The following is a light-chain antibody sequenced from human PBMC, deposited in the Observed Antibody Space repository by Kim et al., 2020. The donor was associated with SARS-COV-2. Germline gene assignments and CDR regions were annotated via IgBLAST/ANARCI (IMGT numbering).Light chain of an antibody. CDR1: QSIGGIY. Sequence: LSPGERATLSCRASQSIGGIYLAWYQQKPGQAPSLLIYDAYSRATGIPDRFSGSGSGTAFTLTITRLEPEDFAVYYCRQYGSSPNTFGGGTRVEI. V-gene: IGKV3-20*01. CDR3: RQYGSSPNT. CDR2: DAY. J-gene: IGKJ4*01.